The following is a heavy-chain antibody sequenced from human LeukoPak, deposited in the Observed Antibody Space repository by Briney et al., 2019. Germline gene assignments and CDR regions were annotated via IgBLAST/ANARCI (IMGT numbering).Heavy chain of an antibody. CDR3: AKDPGCTNGVCQLYYFDY. D-gene: IGHD2-8*01. CDR1: GFTFSSYS. J-gene: IGHJ4*02. CDR2: ISSSSSTI. Sequence: QSGGSLRLSCAASGFTFSSYSMNWVRQAPGKGLEWVSYISSSSSTIYYADSVKGRFTISRDNAKNSLYLQMNSLRAEDTAVYYCAKDPGCTNGVCQLYYFDYWGQGTLVTVSS. V-gene: IGHV3-48*01.